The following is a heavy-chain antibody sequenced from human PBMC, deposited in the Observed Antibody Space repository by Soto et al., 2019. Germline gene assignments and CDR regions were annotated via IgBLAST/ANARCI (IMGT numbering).Heavy chain of an antibody. V-gene: IGHV3-49*03. D-gene: IGHD5-12*01. Sequence: GGSLRLSCTASGFTFGDYAMGWFRQAPGKGLEWVGFIRSKAYGGTTEYAASVKGRFTISRDDSKSIAYLQMNSLKTEDTAVYYCTRDPTSDIVATIPNRIDYWGQGTLVTVSS. CDR1: GFTFGDYA. J-gene: IGHJ4*02. CDR2: IRSKAYGGTT. CDR3: TRDPTSDIVATIPNRIDY.